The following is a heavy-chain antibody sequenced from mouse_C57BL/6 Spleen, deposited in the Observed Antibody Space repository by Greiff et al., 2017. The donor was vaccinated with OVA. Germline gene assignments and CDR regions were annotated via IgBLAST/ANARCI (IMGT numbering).Heavy chain of an antibody. Sequence: QVQLQQPGAELVKPGASVKLSCKASGYTFTSYWMQWVKQRPGQGLEWIGEIDPSDSYTNYNQKFKGKATLTVDTSSSTAYMQLSSLTSEDSAVYYCARWSYDYDGYWGQGTTLTVSS. CDR3: ARWSYDYDGY. CDR2: IDPSDSYT. D-gene: IGHD2-4*01. J-gene: IGHJ2*01. V-gene: IGHV1-50*01. CDR1: GYTFTSYW.